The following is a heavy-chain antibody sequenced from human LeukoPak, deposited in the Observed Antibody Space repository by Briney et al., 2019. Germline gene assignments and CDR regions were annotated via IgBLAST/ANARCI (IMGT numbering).Heavy chain of an antibody. CDR3: ARGGALWHYNWFDP. Sequence: SETLSLTCAVYGGSFSGYYWSWIRQPPGKGLEWIGEINHSGSTNYNPSLKSRVTISVDTSKSQFSLKLSSVTAADTAVYYCARGGALWHYNWFDPWGQGTLVTVSS. CDR2: INHSGST. D-gene: IGHD5-18*01. V-gene: IGHV4-34*01. CDR1: GGSFSGYY. J-gene: IGHJ5*02.